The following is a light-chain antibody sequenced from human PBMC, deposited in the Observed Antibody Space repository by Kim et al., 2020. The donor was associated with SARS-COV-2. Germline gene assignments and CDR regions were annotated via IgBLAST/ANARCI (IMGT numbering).Light chain of an antibody. J-gene: IGLJ2*01. CDR3: NSRESSSNHWI. CDR1: SLRKYY. CDR2: GKN. Sequence: ALGQTVRITCQGDSLRKYYASWYQQKPGQAPVLVFYGKNNRPSGIPDRFSGSYSGTTASLTITAAQAEDEADYYCNSRESSSNHWIFGGGTQLTVL. V-gene: IGLV3-19*01.